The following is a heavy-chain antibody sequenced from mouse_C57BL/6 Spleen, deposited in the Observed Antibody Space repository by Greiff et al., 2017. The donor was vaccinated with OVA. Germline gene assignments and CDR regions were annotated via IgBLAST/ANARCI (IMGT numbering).Heavy chain of an antibody. Sequence: QVQLQQPGAELVRPGTSVKLSCKASGYTFTSYWMHWVKQRPGQGLEWIGVIDPSERYTNYKQKFKGKATLTVDTSSSTAYMQLSSLTSEDSAVYYCAPYDYDGGYYAMDYWGQGTSVTVSS. CDR3: APYDYDGGYYAMDY. D-gene: IGHD2-4*01. V-gene: IGHV1-59*01. CDR2: IDPSERYT. J-gene: IGHJ4*01. CDR1: GYTFTSYW.